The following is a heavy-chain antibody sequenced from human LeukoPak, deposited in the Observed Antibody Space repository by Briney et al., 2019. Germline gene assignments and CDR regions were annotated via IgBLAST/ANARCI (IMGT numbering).Heavy chain of an antibody. D-gene: IGHD1-26*01. V-gene: IGHV3-48*01. J-gene: IGHJ4*02. CDR3: ARGSGGVGASLPY. CDR1: GFTFSSYG. Sequence: GGSLRLSCAASGFTFSSYGMNWVRQAPGKGLEWVSYISSTNTIYYADSVKGRFTISRDNAKNSLYLQMNSLRAEDTAMYYCARGSGGVGASLPYWGQGALVTVSS. CDR2: ISSTNTI.